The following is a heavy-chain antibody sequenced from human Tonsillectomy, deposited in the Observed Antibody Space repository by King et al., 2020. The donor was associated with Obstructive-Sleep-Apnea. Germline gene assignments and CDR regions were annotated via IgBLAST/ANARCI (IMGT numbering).Heavy chain of an antibody. CDR3: ARPDGGLNWFDP. CDR2: IYYSGST. D-gene: IGHD4-23*01. V-gene: IGHV4-59*08. CDR1: GGSISTYY. J-gene: IGHJ5*02. Sequence: VQLQESGPGLLKPSETLSLTCTVSGGSISTYYWSWIRQSPGKGLEWMGDIYYSGSTNYNPSLRSRVTISVDTSKNNFSLKLTSVTAADPAVYYCARPDGGLNWFDPWGQGTLVTVSS.